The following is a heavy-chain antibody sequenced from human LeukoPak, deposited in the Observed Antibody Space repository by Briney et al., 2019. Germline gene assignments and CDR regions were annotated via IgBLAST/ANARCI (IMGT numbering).Heavy chain of an antibody. D-gene: IGHD3-16*01. J-gene: IGHJ4*02. CDR3: AKDGGYYFDY. V-gene: IGHV3-23*01. CDR1: EFTFSDYY. Sequence: GGSLRLSCAASEFTFSDYYMSWIRQAPGKGLEWVSAISGSGGSTYYADSVKGRFTISRDNSKNTLYLQMNSLRAEDTAVYYCAKDGGYYFDYWGQGTLVTVSS. CDR2: ISGSGGST.